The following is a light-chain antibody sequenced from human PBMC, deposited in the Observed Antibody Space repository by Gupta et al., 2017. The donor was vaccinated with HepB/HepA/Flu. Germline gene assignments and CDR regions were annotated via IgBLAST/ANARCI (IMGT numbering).Light chain of an antibody. CDR1: QSVSSN. CDR3: QQYNNWPPIT. J-gene: IGKJ5*01. V-gene: IGKV3-15*01. CDR2: GAS. Sequence: EIVMTQSPANLSVSPGERATLSCMASQSVSSNLAWYQQKPGQAPRLLIYGASTRATGIPARFSGSGFGTEFTRTISSLQSEDFAVYYCQQYNNWPPITVGQGTRLESK.